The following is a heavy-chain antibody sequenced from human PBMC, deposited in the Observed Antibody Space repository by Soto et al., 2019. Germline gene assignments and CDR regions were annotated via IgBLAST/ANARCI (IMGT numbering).Heavy chain of an antibody. CDR2: INSDGSST. V-gene: IGHV3-74*01. CDR1: GFTFSSYW. D-gene: IGHD3-22*01. Sequence: HPGGSLRLSCAASGFTFSSYWMHWVRQAPGKGLVWVSRINSDGSSTSYADSVKGRFTISRDNAKNTLYLQMNSLRAEDTAVYYCAIADYYRAFDIWGQGTMVTVSS. J-gene: IGHJ3*02. CDR3: AIADYYRAFDI.